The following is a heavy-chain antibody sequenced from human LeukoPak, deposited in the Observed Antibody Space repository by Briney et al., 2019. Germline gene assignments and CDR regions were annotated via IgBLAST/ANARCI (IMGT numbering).Heavy chain of an antibody. CDR3: ARDGETFGELF. CDR1: GFAFRTYG. D-gene: IGHD3-10*01. V-gene: IGHV3-23*01. Sequence: SGGSLRLSCEASGFAFRTYGMTWVRQAPGEGLEWVSVISGSGGGYSTYYADSVRGRFTTSRDNAKNSLYLQMGSLRPEDTAMYYCARDGETFGELFWGQGTLVTVSS. CDR2: ISGSGGGYST. J-gene: IGHJ4*02.